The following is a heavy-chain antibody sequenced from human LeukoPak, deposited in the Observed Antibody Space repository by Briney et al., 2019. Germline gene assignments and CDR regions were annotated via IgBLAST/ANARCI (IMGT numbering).Heavy chain of an antibody. J-gene: IGHJ4*02. CDR3: ARYVWGSYPTFEDY. V-gene: IGHV4-61*01. CDR2: IYYSGST. CDR1: GYSISSGYY. Sequence: SETLSLTCAVSGYSISSGYYWSWIRQPPGKGLEWVGYIYYSGSTNYNPSLKSRVTISVDTSKNQFSLKLSSVTAADTAVYYCARYVWGSYPTFEDYWGQGTLVTVSS. D-gene: IGHD3-16*02.